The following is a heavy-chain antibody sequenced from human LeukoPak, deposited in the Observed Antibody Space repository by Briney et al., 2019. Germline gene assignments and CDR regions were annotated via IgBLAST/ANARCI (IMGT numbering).Heavy chain of an antibody. J-gene: IGHJ5*02. V-gene: IGHV3-21*01. CDR3: ARDGYDYVWGSYQTS. CDR2: ISSSSSYI. Sequence: GALRLSCAASGFTFSSYSMNWVRQAPGKGLEWVSSISSSSSYIYYADSVKGRFTISRDNAKNSLYLQMNSLRAEDTAVYYCARDGYDYVWGSYQTSWGQGTLVTVSS. CDR1: GFTFSSYS. D-gene: IGHD3-16*02.